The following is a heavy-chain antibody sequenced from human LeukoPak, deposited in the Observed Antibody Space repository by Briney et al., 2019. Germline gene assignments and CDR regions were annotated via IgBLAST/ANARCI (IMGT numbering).Heavy chain of an antibody. Sequence: ASVKVSCKASGYTFTGYYMHWVRQAPGQGLEWMGWINPNSGGTNYAQKLQGRVTMTRDTSISTAYMELSRLRSDDTAVYYCARAPSRLRFLEWLLYVDYWGQGTLVTVSS. J-gene: IGHJ4*02. D-gene: IGHD3-3*01. CDR2: INPNSGGT. V-gene: IGHV1-2*02. CDR3: ARAPSRLRFLEWLLYVDY. CDR1: GYTFTGYY.